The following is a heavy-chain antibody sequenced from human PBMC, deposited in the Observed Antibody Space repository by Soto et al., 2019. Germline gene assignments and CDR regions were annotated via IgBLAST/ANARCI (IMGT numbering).Heavy chain of an antibody. Sequence: GGSLRLSCAASGFTFSSYSMNWVRQAPGKGLEWVSYISSSSSTIYYADSVKGRFTISRDNAKNSLYLQMNSLRAEDTAVYYCARDKGENWFDPWGQGTLVTVSS. CDR1: GFTFSSYS. CDR3: ARDKGENWFDP. CDR2: ISSSSSTI. V-gene: IGHV3-48*01. J-gene: IGHJ5*02.